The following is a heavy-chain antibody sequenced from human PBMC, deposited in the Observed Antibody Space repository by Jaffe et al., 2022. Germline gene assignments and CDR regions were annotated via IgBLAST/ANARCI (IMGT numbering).Heavy chain of an antibody. D-gene: IGHD3-10*01. V-gene: IGHV3-49*04. CDR2: IRSKAYGGTT. J-gene: IGHJ4*02. Sequence: EVQLVESGGGLVQPGRSLRLSCTASGFTFGDYAMSWVRQAPGKGLEWVGFIRSKAYGGTTEYAASVKGRFTISRDDSKSIAYLQMNSLKTEDTAVYYCTRAGGGQYYYGSGNPGYFDYWGQGTLVTVSS. CDR3: TRAGGGQYYYGSGNPGYFDY. CDR1: GFTFGDYA.